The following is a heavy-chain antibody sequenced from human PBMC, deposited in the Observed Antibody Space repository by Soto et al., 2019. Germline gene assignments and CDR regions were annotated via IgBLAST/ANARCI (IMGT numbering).Heavy chain of an antibody. Sequence: SETLSLTCTVSGGSISSYYWSWIRQPPGKGLEWIGYIYYSGSTNYNPSLKSRVTISVDTSKNQFSLKLSSVTAADTAVYYCATMITFGGVIAFDYWGRGSLVTVSS. J-gene: IGHJ4*02. CDR1: GGSISSYY. CDR2: IYYSGST. D-gene: IGHD3-16*02. V-gene: IGHV4-59*01. CDR3: ATMITFGGVIAFDY.